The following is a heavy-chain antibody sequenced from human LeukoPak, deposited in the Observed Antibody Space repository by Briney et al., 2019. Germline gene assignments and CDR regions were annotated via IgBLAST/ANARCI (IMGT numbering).Heavy chain of an antibody. CDR3: AREGTAMLEYSFDC. Sequence: GGSLRLSCAASGFSFSSYEMIWVRQAPGKGLEWLSYISSGGSTIYYADSVRGRFTISRDNAKNSLYLQMNSLRAEDTAVYYCAREGTAMLEYSFDCWGQGTLVTVSS. J-gene: IGHJ4*02. CDR2: ISSGGSTI. V-gene: IGHV3-48*03. D-gene: IGHD5-18*01. CDR1: GFSFSSYE.